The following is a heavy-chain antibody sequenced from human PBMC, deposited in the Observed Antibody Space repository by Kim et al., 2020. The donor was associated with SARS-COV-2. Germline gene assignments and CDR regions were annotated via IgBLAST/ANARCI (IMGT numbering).Heavy chain of an antibody. CDR3: TTEPCSGGSYYLYDY. CDR2: IKSKTDGGTT. D-gene: IGHD2-15*01. CDR1: GFTFSNAW. J-gene: IGHJ4*02. V-gene: IGHV3-15*01. Sequence: GGSLRLSCAASGFTFSNAWMSWVRQAPGKGLEWVGRIKSKTDGGTTDYAAPVKGRFTISRDDSKNTLYLQMNSLKTEDTAVYYCTTEPCSGGSYYLYDYWGQGTLVTVSS.